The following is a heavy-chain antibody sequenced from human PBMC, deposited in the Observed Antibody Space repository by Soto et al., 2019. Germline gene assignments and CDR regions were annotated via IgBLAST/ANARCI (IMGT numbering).Heavy chain of an antibody. D-gene: IGHD6-19*01. CDR1: GFTFSNAR. J-gene: IGHJ1*01. CDR2: IKSKTDGGTT. Sequence: GGSLRLSCAASGFTFSNARMSWVRQAPGKGLEWVGRIKSKTDGGTTDYAAPVKGRFTISRDNSKNTLYLQMNSLRAEDTAVYYCARDSTSSGWFQYFQHWGPGTLVTVSS. CDR3: ARDSTSSGWFQYFQH. V-gene: IGHV3-15*01.